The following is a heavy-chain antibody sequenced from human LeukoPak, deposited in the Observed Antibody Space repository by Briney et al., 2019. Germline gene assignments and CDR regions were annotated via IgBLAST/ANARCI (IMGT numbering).Heavy chain of an antibody. V-gene: IGHV3-7*01. CDR1: GFTFSSYW. CDR3: ARVDIVVVPTPFQH. CDR2: IKQDGSEK. Sequence: GGSLRLSCAASGFTFSSYWMSWVRQAPEKGLELVANIKQDGSEKYYVDSVKGRFTISRDNAKNSLYLQMNSLRAEDTAVYYCARVDIVVVPTPFQHWGQGTLVTVSS. D-gene: IGHD2-2*01. J-gene: IGHJ1*01.